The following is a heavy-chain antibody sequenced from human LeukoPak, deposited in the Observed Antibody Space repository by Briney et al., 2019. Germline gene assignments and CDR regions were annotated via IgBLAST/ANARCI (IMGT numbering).Heavy chain of an antibody. CDR2: ISSSSSYI. CDR1: GFTFSSYS. J-gene: IGHJ4*02. D-gene: IGHD2-2*01. Sequence: GGSLRLSCAASGFTFSSYSMNWVRQAPGKGLEWVSSISSSSSYIYYADSVKGRFTISRDNAKNSLYLQMNSLRAEDTAVYYCARGGLIVVVPAAIVQDYWGQGTLVTVSS. CDR3: ARGGLIVVVPAAIVQDY. V-gene: IGHV3-21*01.